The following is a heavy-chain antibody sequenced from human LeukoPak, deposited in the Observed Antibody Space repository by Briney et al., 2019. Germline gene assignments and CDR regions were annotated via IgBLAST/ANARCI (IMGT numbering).Heavy chain of an antibody. D-gene: IGHD1/OR15-1a*01. CDR3: ARLEQTSWFDP. J-gene: IGHJ5*02. Sequence: PSEALSLTCTVSGGSISTHVSGDRSVYHWTWIRQHPGKGLEFIGSIYYRGSTYYNPSLKSRLTMSVDLSENQFSLKLSSVTAADTAVYYCARLEQTSWFDPWGQGTLVIVSS. CDR1: GGSISTHVSGDRSVYH. V-gene: IGHV4-31*03. CDR2: IYYRGST.